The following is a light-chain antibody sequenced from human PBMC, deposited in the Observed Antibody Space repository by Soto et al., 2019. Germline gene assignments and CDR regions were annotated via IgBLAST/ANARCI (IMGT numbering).Light chain of an antibody. CDR1: QSISNY. Sequence: DIQMTQSPSSLSASVGDRVTITCRASQSISNYLNWYQQKPGKAPKLLIYAASSLQSGVSSRFSGSGSGTDFTLTISSLQHEDFATYYCQQSYTTLFTFGPGTNVDI. CDR2: AAS. V-gene: IGKV1-39*01. CDR3: QQSYTTLFT. J-gene: IGKJ3*01.